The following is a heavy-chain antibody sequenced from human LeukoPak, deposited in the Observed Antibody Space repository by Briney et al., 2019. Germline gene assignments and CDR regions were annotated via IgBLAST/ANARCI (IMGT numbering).Heavy chain of an antibody. V-gene: IGHV4-31*01. CDR2: IYYTGST. CDR1: GGSISSGGYY. CDR3: ARKVAYCAGDCYSGLAFDV. J-gene: IGHJ3*01. Sequence: PSETLSLTCTVSGGSISSGGYYWTWIRQVSGKGLEWIGDIYYTGSTRYNPSLSSQVTISLDTSKKQFSLNLSSVTAADTAVYYCARKVAYCAGDCYSGLAFDVWGQGAMVIVSS. D-gene: IGHD2-21*02.